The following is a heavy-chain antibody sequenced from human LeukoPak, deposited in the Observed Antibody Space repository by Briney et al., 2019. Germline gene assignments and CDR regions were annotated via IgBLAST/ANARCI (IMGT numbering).Heavy chain of an antibody. J-gene: IGHJ5*02. CDR3: AREGRFNSIDYGDSETNWFDP. V-gene: IGHV1-3*01. Sequence: ASVKVSCKASGYTFTSYAMHWVRQAPGQRLEWMGWINAGNGNTKYSQKFQGRVTTTRDTSASTAYMELSSLRSEDTTVYYCAREGRFNSIDYGDSETNWFDPWGQGTLVTVSS. CDR2: INAGNGNT. D-gene: IGHD4-17*01. CDR1: GYTFTSYA.